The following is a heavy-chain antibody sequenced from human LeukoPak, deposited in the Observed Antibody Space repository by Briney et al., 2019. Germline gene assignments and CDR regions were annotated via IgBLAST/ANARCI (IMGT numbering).Heavy chain of an antibody. Sequence: SETLSLTCTVSGGSISSSSYYWGWIRQPPGKGLEWIGSIYYSGSTSYNPSLKSRVTISVDTSKNQFSLKLSSVTAADTAVYYCARRTVRGVRAYYYMDVWGKGTTVTISS. J-gene: IGHJ6*03. D-gene: IGHD3-10*01. V-gene: IGHV4-39*01. CDR3: ARRTVRGVRAYYYMDV. CDR1: GGSISSSSYY. CDR2: IYYSGST.